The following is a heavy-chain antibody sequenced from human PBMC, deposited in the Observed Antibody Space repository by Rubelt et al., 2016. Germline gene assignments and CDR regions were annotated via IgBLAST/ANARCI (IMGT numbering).Heavy chain of an antibody. Sequence: EVQLVESGGGLVQRGGSLRLSCAASGFTFSNYWMHWVRQAPGKGLVWVSRINGDETSTHYADYVKGRFTISRDKAKMMRYLQMNGLRVEDTALYYCARRLATTGVFYMWGQGTMVTVSS. CDR1: GFTFSNYW. V-gene: IGHV3-74*01. J-gene: IGHJ3*02. CDR2: INGDETST. D-gene: IGHD1/OR15-1a*01. CDR3: ARRLATTGVFYM.